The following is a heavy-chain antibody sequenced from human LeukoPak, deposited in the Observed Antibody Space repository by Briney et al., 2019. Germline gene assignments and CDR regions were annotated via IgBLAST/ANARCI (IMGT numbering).Heavy chain of an antibody. CDR2: ISYDGSNK. J-gene: IGHJ6*04. CDR1: GFTFSSYA. CDR3: ARWRLDYDSSGLV. Sequence: GRSLRLSCAASGFTFSSYAMHWVRQAPGKGLEWVAVISYDGSNKYYADSVKGRFTISRDNSKNTLYLQMNSLRTEDTAVYYCARWRLDYDSSGLVWGKGTPVAVSS. D-gene: IGHD3-22*01. V-gene: IGHV3-30*04.